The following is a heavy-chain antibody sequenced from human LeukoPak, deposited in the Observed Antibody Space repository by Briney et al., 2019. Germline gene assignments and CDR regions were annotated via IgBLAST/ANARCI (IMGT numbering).Heavy chain of an antibody. V-gene: IGHV3-23*01. Sequence: GGSLRLSCAASGFTFSSYAMSWVRQAPGKGLEWVSAISGSGGSTYYADSVKGRFTISRDNSKNTLYLQMNSLRAEDTAVYYCAKGPFGVVITLLDAFDIWGRGTMVTVSS. D-gene: IGHD3-3*01. CDR3: AKGPFGVVITLLDAFDI. CDR1: GFTFSSYA. J-gene: IGHJ3*02. CDR2: ISGSGGST.